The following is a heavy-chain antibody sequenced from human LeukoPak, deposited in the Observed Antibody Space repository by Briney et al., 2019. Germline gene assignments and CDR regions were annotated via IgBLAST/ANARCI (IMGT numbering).Heavy chain of an antibody. D-gene: IGHD6-19*01. J-gene: IGHJ4*02. CDR1: GGSSTPYY. V-gene: IGHV4-4*07. CDR3: ARGGYSSGRAFDY. Sequence: PSETLSLTCTVSGGSSTPYYWNWIRQPAVKGLEWIGRIYSSGSADYKSSFKSRVPMSVDMSKSQISLKLNSVTAADTAVYYCARGGYSSGRAFDYWGQGTLVTVSS. CDR2: IYSSGSA.